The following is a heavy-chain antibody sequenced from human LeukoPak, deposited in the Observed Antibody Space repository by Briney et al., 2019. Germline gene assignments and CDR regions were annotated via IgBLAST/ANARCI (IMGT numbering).Heavy chain of an antibody. CDR2: INPNSGGT. CDR3: ARDLRIAVAGPPSREYYYMDV. J-gene: IGHJ6*03. V-gene: IGHV1-2*02. Sequence: GASVKVSCKASGYTFTGYYMHWVRQAPGQGLEWMGWINPNSGGTNYAQKFQGRVTMTRDTSISTAYMELSRLRSDDTAVYYCARDLRIAVAGPPSREYYYMDVWGKGTTVTVSS. D-gene: IGHD6-19*01. CDR1: GYTFTGYY.